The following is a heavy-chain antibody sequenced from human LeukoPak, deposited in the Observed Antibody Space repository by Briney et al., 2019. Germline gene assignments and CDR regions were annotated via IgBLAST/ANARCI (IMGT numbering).Heavy chain of an antibody. J-gene: IGHJ3*02. CDR3: AKGRGAFDN. CDR1: GFTFSSYG. V-gene: IGHV3-23*01. CDR2: ISGSGGST. D-gene: IGHD3-10*01. Sequence: GGTLRLSCAASGFTFSSYGMSWVRQAPGKGLEWVSGISGSGGSTYYADSVKGRFTISRDNSKNTLYLQMNSLRAEDTAVYYCAKGRGAFDNWGQGTMVTVSS.